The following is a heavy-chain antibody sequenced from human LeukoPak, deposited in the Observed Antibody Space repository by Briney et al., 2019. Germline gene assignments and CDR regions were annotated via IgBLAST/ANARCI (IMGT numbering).Heavy chain of an antibody. CDR2: ISYSGGST. Sequence: GGSLTLSCAPSGFTFSSYAMSWVRQAPGKGLEWVSAISYSGGSTYHADSVKGRFTISRDNSKNTLYLQMNSLRAEDTAVYYCAKDLCFGELMPLSLGDYWGQRTLVTVSP. CDR3: AKDLCFGELMPLSLGDY. D-gene: IGHD3-10*01. V-gene: IGHV3-23*01. CDR1: GFTFSSYA. J-gene: IGHJ4*02.